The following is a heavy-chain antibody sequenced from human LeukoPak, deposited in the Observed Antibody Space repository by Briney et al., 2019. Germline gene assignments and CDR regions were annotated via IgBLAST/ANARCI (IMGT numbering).Heavy chain of an antibody. CDR2: IGGTGDKT. V-gene: IGHV3-23*01. CDR1: RFTFSSYA. CDR3: AKDPVVYHGGSGWHYFDY. Sequence: GGSLRLSCAASRFTFSSYAMSWVRQAPGRGLEWVSTIGGTGDKTYYADSVQGRFTISRDNSMDTLYLQMNSLKAEDTAVYYCAKDPVVYHGGSGWHYFDYWGQGTLVTVSS. J-gene: IGHJ4*02. D-gene: IGHD6-19*01.